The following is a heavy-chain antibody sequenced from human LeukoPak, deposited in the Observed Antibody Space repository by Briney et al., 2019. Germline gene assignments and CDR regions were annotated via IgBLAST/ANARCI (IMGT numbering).Heavy chain of an antibody. CDR3: ARSDYHNSGSHTVFDAFDI. D-gene: IGHD3-10*01. V-gene: IGHV4-59*12. J-gene: IGHJ3*02. CDR1: GGSISRYY. CDR2: IDDSGNT. Sequence: SETLSLTCTVSGGSISRYYWSWLRRPPGKGLEWIGYIDDSGNTNYNPSLKSQVTISVDKSKNQFSLKLSFVTAADTAMYYCARSDYHNSGSHTVFDAFDIWGQGTRVTVSS.